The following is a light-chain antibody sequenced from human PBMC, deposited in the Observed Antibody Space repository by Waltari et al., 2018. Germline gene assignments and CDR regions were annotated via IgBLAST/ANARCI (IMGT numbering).Light chain of an antibody. V-gene: IGLV2-14*03. CDR1: SSHVGGYNY. Sequence: QSALTQPASVSGSPGQSITISCTGTSSHVGGYNYVSWYQQHPGKAPKLMIYDVSNRPSGVSNRFSGSKSGNTASLTISGLQAEDEADYYCSSYTTNTTLDVVFGGGTKLTVL. J-gene: IGLJ2*01. CDR3: SSYTTNTTLDVV. CDR2: DVS.